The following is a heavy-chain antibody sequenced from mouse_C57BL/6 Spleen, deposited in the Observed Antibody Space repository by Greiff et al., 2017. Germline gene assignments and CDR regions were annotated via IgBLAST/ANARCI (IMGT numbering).Heavy chain of an antibody. J-gene: IGHJ4*01. Sequence: EVQRVESGGGLVQPGGSMKLSCAASGFTFSDAWMDWVRQSPEKGLEWVAEIRNKANNHATYYAESVKGRFTISIDDSKSSVYLQMNSLRAEDTGIYYCTRTTVVGAMDYWGQGTSVTVSS. CDR2: IRNKANNHAT. CDR1: GFTFSDAW. D-gene: IGHD1-1*01. CDR3: TRTTVVGAMDY. V-gene: IGHV6-6*01.